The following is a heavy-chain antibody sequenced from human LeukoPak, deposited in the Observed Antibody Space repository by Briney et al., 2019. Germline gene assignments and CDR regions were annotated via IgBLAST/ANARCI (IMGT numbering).Heavy chain of an antibody. CDR1: GGSFSGYY. V-gene: IGHV4-34*01. Sequence: PSETLSLTCAVYGGSFSGYYWSWIRQPPGKGLEWIGEINHSGSTNYNPSLKSRVTISVDTSKNQFSLKLSSVTAADTAVYYCARRNYYDSSGSYIWGQGTMVTVSS. D-gene: IGHD3-22*01. CDR3: ARRNYYDSSGSYI. CDR2: INHSGST. J-gene: IGHJ3*02.